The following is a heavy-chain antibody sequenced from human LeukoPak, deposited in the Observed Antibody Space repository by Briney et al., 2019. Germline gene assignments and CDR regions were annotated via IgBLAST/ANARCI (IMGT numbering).Heavy chain of an antibody. CDR3: AREPGFGEAFFDY. CDR2: IDSSSSSI. CDR1: GFTFSSYS. J-gene: IGHJ4*02. V-gene: IGHV3-48*01. Sequence: GGSLRLSCAASGFTFSSYSINWVRQAPGKGLEWVSYIDSSSSSIYYADSVKGRFTLSRDNAKNSLHLQMNSLRAEDTGVYYCAREPGFGEAFFDYWGQGTLVTVSS. D-gene: IGHD3-10*01.